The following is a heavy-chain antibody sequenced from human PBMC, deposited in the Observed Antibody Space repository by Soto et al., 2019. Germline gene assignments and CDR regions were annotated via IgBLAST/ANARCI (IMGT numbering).Heavy chain of an antibody. V-gene: IGHV3-23*01. CDR2: ISGSGGST. D-gene: IGHD6-6*01. J-gene: IGHJ4*02. CDR3: AKDVGSIAARSLLFDY. CDR1: GFTFSSYA. Sequence: LRLSCAASGFTFSSYAMSWVRQAPGKGLEWVSAISGSGGSTYYADSVKGRFTISRDNSKNTLYLQMNSLRAEDTAVYYCAKDVGSIAARSLLFDYWGQGTLVTVSS.